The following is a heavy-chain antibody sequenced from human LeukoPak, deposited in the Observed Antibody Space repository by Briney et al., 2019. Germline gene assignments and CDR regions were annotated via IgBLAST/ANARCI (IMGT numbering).Heavy chain of an antibody. CDR2: LIPIFGTA. CDR3: ARGKMVRGVMDYYYYMDV. J-gene: IGHJ6*03. Sequence: ASVKVSCKGSGGTFSSYAISWVRQAPGQGLEWMGGLIPIFGTANYAQKFQGRVTITADESTSTAYMELSSLRSEDTAVYYCARGKMVRGVMDYYYYMDVWGKGTTVTISS. D-gene: IGHD3-10*01. V-gene: IGHV1-69*13. CDR1: GGTFSSYA.